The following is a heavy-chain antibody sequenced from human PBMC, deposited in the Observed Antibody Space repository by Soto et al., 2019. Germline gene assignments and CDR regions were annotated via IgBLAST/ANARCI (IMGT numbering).Heavy chain of an antibody. CDR2: ITTDKGKT. J-gene: IGHJ4*02. V-gene: IGHV1-18*01. CDR1: GYTFTSYG. CDR3: ATRSPAFDY. Sequence: ASVKVSCKTSGYTFTSYGISWVRQAPGQGLEWMGRITTDKGKTTYAQKFQGRVTMTTDTSTSTAYMEMRSLRSDDTAVYYCATRSPAFDYWGRGTLVTVSS.